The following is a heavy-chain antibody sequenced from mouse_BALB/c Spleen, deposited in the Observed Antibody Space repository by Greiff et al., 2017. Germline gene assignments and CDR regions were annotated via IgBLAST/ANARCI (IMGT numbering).Heavy chain of an antibody. CDR2: ISSGSSTI. J-gene: IGHJ3*01. Sequence: EVNVVESGGGLVQPGGSRKLSCAASGFTFSSFGMHWVRQAPEKGLEWVAYISSGSSTIYYADTVKGRFTISRDNPKNTLFLQMTSLRSEDTAMYYCARESTSGFAYWGQGTLVTVSA. CDR1: GFTFSSFG. CDR3: ARESTSGFAY. D-gene: IGHD3-1*01. V-gene: IGHV5-17*02.